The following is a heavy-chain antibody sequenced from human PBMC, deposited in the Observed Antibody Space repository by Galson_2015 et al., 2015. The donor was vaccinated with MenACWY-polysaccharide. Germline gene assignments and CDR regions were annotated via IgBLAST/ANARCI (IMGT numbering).Heavy chain of an antibody. CDR1: GYTFTSYG. CDR3: AGDQKGDIVGPTRNDY. CDR2: ISTYNGNT. D-gene: IGHD1-26*01. Sequence: QSGAEVKKPGASVKVSCKAPGYTFTSYGISWVRQAPGQGLEWMGWISTYNGNTNYAQKLQGRVTLTTDTSTRTAYMELRSLRSDDTAVYYCAGDQKGDIVGPTRNDYWGQGTLVTVSS. J-gene: IGHJ4*02. V-gene: IGHV1-18*01.